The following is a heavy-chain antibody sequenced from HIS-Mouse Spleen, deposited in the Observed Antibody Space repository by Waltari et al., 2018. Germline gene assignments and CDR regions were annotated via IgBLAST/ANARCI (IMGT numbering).Heavy chain of an antibody. V-gene: IGHV2-70*15. Sequence: QVTLRESGPALVKPTQTLTLTCTFSGFSLSTSGMCVSWIRQPPGKALEWLARIDWDDDKYYSPSLKTRLTISKDTSKNQVVLTMTNMDPVDTATYYCARIAEGYSSGWYAFDYWGQGTLVIVSS. CDR3: ARIAEGYSSGWYAFDY. D-gene: IGHD6-19*01. CDR1: GFSLSTSGMC. CDR2: IDWDDDK. J-gene: IGHJ4*02.